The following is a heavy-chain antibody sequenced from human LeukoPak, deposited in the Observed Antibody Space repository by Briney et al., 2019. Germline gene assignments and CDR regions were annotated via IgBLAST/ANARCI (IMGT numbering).Heavy chain of an antibody. CDR1: GFTFSGSA. CDR2: IRSKANSYAT. Sequence: GGSLRLSCAASGFTFSGSAMHWVRQASGKGLEWVGRIRSKANSYATAYAASVKGRFTISRDDSKNTAYLQMNSLKTEDTAVYYCTSFFSYYYDSSGYYGSAFDIWGQGTMVTVSS. CDR3: TSFFSYYYDSSGYYGSAFDI. J-gene: IGHJ3*02. V-gene: IGHV3-73*01. D-gene: IGHD3-22*01.